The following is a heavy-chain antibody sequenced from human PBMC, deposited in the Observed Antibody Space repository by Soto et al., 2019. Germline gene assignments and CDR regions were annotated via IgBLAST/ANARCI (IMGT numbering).Heavy chain of an antibody. D-gene: IGHD2-8*01. J-gene: IGHJ3*02. Sequence: EVQLVESGGGLVKPGGSLRLSCAASGFTFSSYSMNWVRQAPGKGLEWVSSISSSSSYIYYADSVKGRFTISRDNAKNSLHLQMNSLRAEATAVYYCAIGSAICYEEDAFDIWGQGTMVTVSS. V-gene: IGHV3-21*01. CDR1: GFTFSSYS. CDR2: ISSSSSYI. CDR3: AIGSAICYEEDAFDI.